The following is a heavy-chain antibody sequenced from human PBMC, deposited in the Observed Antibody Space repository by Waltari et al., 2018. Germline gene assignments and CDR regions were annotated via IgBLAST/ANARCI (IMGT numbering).Heavy chain of an antibody. V-gene: IGHV1-2*02. J-gene: IGHJ4*02. CDR3: ARVWFHSGFDF. D-gene: IGHD1-26*01. CDR1: GYTTGNY. CDR2: INPNSGGT. Sequence: QVPLVQSGPELKKPGASVKVSCKTSGYTTGNYIHWVRQAPGQGLEWLGLINPNSGGTDYAEKFQDRVTLTRDTSISTVYMELSSLRSDDTAVYYCARVWFHSGFDFWGQGTLVAVTS.